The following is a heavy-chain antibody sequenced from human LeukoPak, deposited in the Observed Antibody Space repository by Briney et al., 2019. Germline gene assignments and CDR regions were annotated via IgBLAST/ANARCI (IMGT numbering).Heavy chain of an antibody. D-gene: IGHD3-10*01. CDR1: GFIFSSHS. V-gene: IGHV3-21*06. J-gene: IGHJ4*02. CDR2: ISSGSTNI. CDR3: ARDESDWFGVDH. Sequence: GGSLRLSCAASGFIFSSHSMNWVRQAPGKGPEWVSSISSGSTNIYYADSVKGRFIISRDNARNSLYLDMTSLRAEDTAVYYCARDESDWFGVDHWGQGTLVTVSS.